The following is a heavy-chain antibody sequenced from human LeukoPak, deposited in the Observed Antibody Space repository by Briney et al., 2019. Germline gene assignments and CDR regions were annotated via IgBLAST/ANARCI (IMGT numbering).Heavy chain of an antibody. CDR2: IYESGGTT. J-gene: IGHJ4*02. CDR1: GFTFRSHA. Sequence: GGSLRLSCVGSGFTFRSHAMSWVRQAPEKGLEFVSGIYESGGTTYYADSVKGRFSISRDNSKNTLYLQMDSLRGEDTAVYYCAKDFRIGYSTHFDYWGQGALVTVPS. V-gene: IGHV3-23*01. CDR3: AKDFRIGYSTHFDY. D-gene: IGHD2-21*01.